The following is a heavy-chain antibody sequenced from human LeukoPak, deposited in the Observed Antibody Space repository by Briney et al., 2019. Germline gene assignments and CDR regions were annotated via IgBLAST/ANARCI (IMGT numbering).Heavy chain of an antibody. CDR1: GYSFTNYW. D-gene: IGHD5-12*01. V-gene: IGHV5-51*01. J-gene: IGHJ4*02. Sequence: GESLKISCKGSGYSFTNYWIGWVRQMPGKGLEWIGIIYPGDPDTRYSPSFQGQVTISADKSISTAYLQWSSLKASDTAMYYCARQFSGFHYHFDYWGQGTLVTVSS. CDR3: ARQFSGFHYHFDY. CDR2: IYPGDPDT.